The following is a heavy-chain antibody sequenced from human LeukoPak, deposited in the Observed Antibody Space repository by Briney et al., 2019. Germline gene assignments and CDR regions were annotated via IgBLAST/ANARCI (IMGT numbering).Heavy chain of an antibody. D-gene: IGHD6-13*01. V-gene: IGHV1-69*01. CDR2: LIPIFGTA. CDR1: GGTLSSHV. J-gene: IGHJ4*02. Sequence: SVKVSCKASGGTLSSHVISGVRQAPGQGLEWMGGLIPIFGTATCDRKFLGRVKVTPDDSTHRAYMEMSSLRSEETAVYCCARAFLPAHGIAAARPLYGRGDYWGQGTLVTVSS. CDR3: ARAFLPAHGIAAARPLYGRGDY.